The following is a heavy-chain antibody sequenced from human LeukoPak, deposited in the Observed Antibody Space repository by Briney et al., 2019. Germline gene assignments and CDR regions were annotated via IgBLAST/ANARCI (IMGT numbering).Heavy chain of an antibody. D-gene: IGHD6-19*01. CDR1: GFTFSTYG. CDR2: IRYDGSNK. CDR3: AKARIAVADYYYYMDV. V-gene: IGHV3-30*02. Sequence: GGSLRLSCAASGFTFSTYGMHWVRQAPGKGLEWVAFIRYDGSNKYYADSVKGRFTISRDNSKNTLYLQMNSLRAEDTAVYYCAKARIAVADYYYYMDVWGKGTTVTVSS. J-gene: IGHJ6*03.